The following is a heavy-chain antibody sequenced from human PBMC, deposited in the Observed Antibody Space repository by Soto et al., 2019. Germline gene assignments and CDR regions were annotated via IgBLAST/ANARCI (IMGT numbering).Heavy chain of an antibody. Sequence: PSETLSLTCTVSGGSISSSSYYWGWIRQPPGKGLEWIGSIYYSGSTYYNPSLKSRVTISVDTSKNQFSLKLSSVTAADTAVYYCATPYSGSYYSPYWGQGTLVTVSS. D-gene: IGHD1-26*01. CDR1: GGSISSSSYY. CDR2: IYYSGST. V-gene: IGHV4-39*01. J-gene: IGHJ4*02. CDR3: ATPYSGSYYSPY.